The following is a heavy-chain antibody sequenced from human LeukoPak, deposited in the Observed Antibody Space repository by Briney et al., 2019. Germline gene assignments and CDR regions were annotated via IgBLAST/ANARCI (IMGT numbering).Heavy chain of an antibody. Sequence: PGGSLRLSCAASGFTFSSYAMHWVRQAPGKGLEWVAVISHDGNNKYNADSVKGRFTISRDNSKNTLYLQTNSLRAEDTAVYYCAREGVYSNGPFDYWGQGTRVTVSS. D-gene: IGHD5-18*01. CDR1: GFTFSSYA. CDR3: AREGVYSNGPFDY. CDR2: ISHDGNNK. V-gene: IGHV3-30-3*01. J-gene: IGHJ4*02.